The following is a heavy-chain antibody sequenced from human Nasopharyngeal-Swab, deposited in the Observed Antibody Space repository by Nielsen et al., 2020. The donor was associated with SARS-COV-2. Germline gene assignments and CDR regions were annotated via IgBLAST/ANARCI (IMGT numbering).Heavy chain of an antibody. CDR2: ISSSSGYI. J-gene: IGHJ6*04. Sequence: GESLKISCAASGFTFSSYSMNWVRQAPGKGLEWVSSISSSSGYIYYADSMKGRFTISRDNAKNSLYLQMNSLRAEDTAVYYCARPYDSSGYYSPGYMDVWGKGTTVTVSS. CDR1: GFTFSSYS. V-gene: IGHV3-21*01. D-gene: IGHD3-22*01. CDR3: ARPYDSSGYYSPGYMDV.